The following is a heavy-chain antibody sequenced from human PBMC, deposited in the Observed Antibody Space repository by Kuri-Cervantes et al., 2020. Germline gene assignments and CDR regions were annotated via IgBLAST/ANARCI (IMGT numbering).Heavy chain of an antibody. V-gene: IGHV4-34*01. J-gene: IGHJ3*02. CDR3: ARTPHGGYGDYGLIAIHAFDI. Sequence: SETLSLTCAVYGGPFSGYYWSWIRQPPGKGLEWIGEINHSGSTNYNPSLKSRVTISVDTSKNQFSLKLSSVTAADTAVYYCARTPHGGYGDYGLIAIHAFDIWGQGTMVTVSS. CDR1: GGPFSGYY. D-gene: IGHD2-21*01. CDR2: INHSGST.